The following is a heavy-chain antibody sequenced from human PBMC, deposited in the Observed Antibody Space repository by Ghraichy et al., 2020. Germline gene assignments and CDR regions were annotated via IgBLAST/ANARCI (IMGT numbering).Heavy chain of an antibody. CDR1: GYTFTGYY. J-gene: IGHJ3*02. Sequence: ASVKVSCKASGYTFTGYYMHWVRQAPGQGLEWMGWINPNSGGTNYAQKFQGWVTMTRDTSISTAYMELSRLRSDDTAVYYCARAPRAWNYYDSSGSGAFDIWGQGTMVTVSS. V-gene: IGHV1-2*04. D-gene: IGHD3-22*01. CDR2: INPNSGGT. CDR3: ARAPRAWNYYDSSGSGAFDI.